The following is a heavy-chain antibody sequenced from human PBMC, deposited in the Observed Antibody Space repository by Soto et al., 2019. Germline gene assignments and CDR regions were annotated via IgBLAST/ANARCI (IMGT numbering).Heavy chain of an antibody. CDR1: GDSVSSNSAA. V-gene: IGHV6-1*01. CDR2: TYYRSKWYN. Sequence: PSQTLSLTCAISGDSVSSNSAAWNWIRQPPSRGLEWLGRTYYRSKWYNDYAVSVKSRITINPDTSKNQFSLQLNSVTPEDTAVYYCARVELVNWYFALWGRGTLVPVSS. J-gene: IGHJ2*01. D-gene: IGHD6-6*01. CDR3: ARVELVNWYFAL.